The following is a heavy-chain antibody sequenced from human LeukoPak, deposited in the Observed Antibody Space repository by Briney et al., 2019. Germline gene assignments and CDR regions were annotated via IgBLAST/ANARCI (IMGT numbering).Heavy chain of an antibody. J-gene: IGHJ4*02. D-gene: IGHD3-22*01. V-gene: IGHV3-48*03. CDR3: ARVSYDSSEV. Sequence: PGGSLRLSCAASGFTFSSYETNWVRQAPGKGLEWVSYISSSGSTIYYADSVKGRFTISRDNAKNSLYLQMNSLRAEDTAVYYCARVSYDSSEVWGQGTLVTVSS. CDR2: ISSSGSTI. CDR1: GFTFSSYE.